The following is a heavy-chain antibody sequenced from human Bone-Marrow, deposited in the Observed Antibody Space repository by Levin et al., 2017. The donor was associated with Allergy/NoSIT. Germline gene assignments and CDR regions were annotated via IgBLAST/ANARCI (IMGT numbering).Heavy chain of an antibody. CDR3: TRLNSGMSGGIYGMDV. CDR1: GYNFGKFW. V-gene: IGHV5-51*01. CDR2: IYPGDSDT. Sequence: ASVKVSCKGSGYNFGKFWLAWVRQMPGKGLEWMGVIYPGDSDTRYSPSFQGRVTMSVDKSMATAYLQWSSVKASDSAMYYCTRLNSGMSGGIYGMDVWGQGTTVTVSS. D-gene: IGHD6-19*01. J-gene: IGHJ6*02.